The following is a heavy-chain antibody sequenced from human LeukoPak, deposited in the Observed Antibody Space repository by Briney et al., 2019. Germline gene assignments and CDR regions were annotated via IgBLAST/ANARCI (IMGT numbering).Heavy chain of an antibody. CDR3: ERGGSIVGATPHDTFDI. J-gene: IGHJ3*02. CDR1: GASITSYY. Sequence: SETLSLTCTASGASITSYYWSWIRQPAGKGLEWIGYMYYSGSTNYNPSLKSRVTISLDTSKNQFSLKLRSVTAADTAVYYCERGGSIVGATPHDTFDIWGQGTMVTVSS. D-gene: IGHD1-26*01. V-gene: IGHV4-59*01. CDR2: MYYSGST.